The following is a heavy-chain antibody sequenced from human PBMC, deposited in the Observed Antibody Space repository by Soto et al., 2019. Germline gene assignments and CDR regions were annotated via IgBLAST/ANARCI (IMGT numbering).Heavy chain of an antibody. J-gene: IGHJ1*01. V-gene: IGHV1-2*02. CDR3: ARGPFKYDSSGYYVY. CDR2: INPNSGAT. CDR1: GYSFTGYY. D-gene: IGHD3-22*01. Sequence: ASVKVSCKTSGYSFTGYYIHWVRQAPGQGLEWMGWINPNSGATLYARKFQGRVIVSRDTSINTAFMELSSLSSDDTAVYYCARGPFKYDSSGYYVYWGQGTLVTVSS.